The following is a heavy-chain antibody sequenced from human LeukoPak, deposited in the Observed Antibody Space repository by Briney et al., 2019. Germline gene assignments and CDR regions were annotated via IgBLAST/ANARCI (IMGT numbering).Heavy chain of an antibody. J-gene: IGHJ4*02. CDR2: INHSGST. D-gene: IGHD3-22*01. CDR1: GGSFSGYY. CDR3: ARFGRREYYYDSSRYPGTFDY. Sequence: SETLSLTCAVYGGSFSGYYWSWIRQPPGKGLEWIGEINHSGSTNYNPSLKSRVTISVDTSKNQFSLKLSSVTAADTAVYYCARFGRREYYYDSSRYPGTFDYWGQGALVTVSS. V-gene: IGHV4-34*01.